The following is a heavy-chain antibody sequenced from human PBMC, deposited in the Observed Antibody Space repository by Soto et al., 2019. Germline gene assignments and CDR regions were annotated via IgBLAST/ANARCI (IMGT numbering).Heavy chain of an antibody. J-gene: IGHJ3*01. CDR3: ALRHHLGGFDV. CDR2: INWNDDP. CDR1: GFSLNTRAVG. Sequence: QITLKEAGPTLVKPTQTLTLTCTFSGFSLNTRAVGVGWIRQPPGKALEWLALINWNDDPRYSPSLKDRLTITKDTSTNHVVLTMTNVDPVDTATYFCALRHHLGGFDVWGQGTTVNVSS. V-gene: IGHV2-5*01. D-gene: IGHD2-15*01.